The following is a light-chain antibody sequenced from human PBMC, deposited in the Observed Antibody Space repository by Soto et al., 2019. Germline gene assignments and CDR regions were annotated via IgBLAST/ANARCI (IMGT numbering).Light chain of an antibody. CDR3: QQYNNWPLT. Sequence: EIVVTQSPVTLSVSPGERATLSCRASQSVSSYLAWYQQKPGQAPRLLIYGASTRATDIPARFSGSGSGTEFTLTISSLQSEDFALYYCQQYNNWPLTFGGGTKVDIK. V-gene: IGKV3-15*01. CDR2: GAS. CDR1: QSVSSY. J-gene: IGKJ4*01.